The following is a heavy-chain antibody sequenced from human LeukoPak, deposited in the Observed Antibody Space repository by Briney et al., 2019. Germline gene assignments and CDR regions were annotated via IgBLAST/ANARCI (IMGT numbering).Heavy chain of an antibody. V-gene: IGHV3-30*02. D-gene: IGHD4-17*01. CDR1: GFTSRTFRTYG. CDR3: AKVEGYGDWGAFDY. CDR2: IRYDGSQK. J-gene: IGHJ4*02. Sequence: GGSLRLSCAASGFTSRTFRTYGMHWVRQAPGKGLEWLAFIRYDGSQKYYADSVKGRLTISRDNPKDTLYLEMNSLRVEDTAVYYCAKVEGYGDWGAFDYWGQGTLVTVSS.